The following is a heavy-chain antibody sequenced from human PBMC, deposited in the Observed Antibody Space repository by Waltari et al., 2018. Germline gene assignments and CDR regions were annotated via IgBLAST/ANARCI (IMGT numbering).Heavy chain of an antibody. CDR3: AKVDNVGLNNY. J-gene: IGHJ4*02. D-gene: IGHD1-1*01. Sequence: EVQLVESGGDLIQPGGSLRLSCAASGFTVGNNFMGWVRQAPGKGLEWVSVIYGGGSTNYIDSARVRFTISRDSSKNTLYLQMNSLRAEDTAVYYCAKVDNVGLNNYWGQGTLVTVSS. CDR1: GFTVGNNF. V-gene: IGHV3-53*01. CDR2: IYGGGST.